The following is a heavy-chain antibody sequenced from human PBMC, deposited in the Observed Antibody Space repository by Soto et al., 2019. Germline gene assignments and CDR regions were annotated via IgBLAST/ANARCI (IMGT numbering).Heavy chain of an antibody. Sequence: PGGSLRLSGAASGFSFRSYWMNWVRQAPGKALECVASIKEDGSEMNYVDSVRGRFTISRDNAKNSVDLQMNRLRAVDMAVYYWLSFWADSWGQGTLLKVSS. V-gene: IGHV3-7*03. CDR2: IKEDGSEM. CDR3: LSFWADS. D-gene: IGHD1-26*01. CDR1: GFSFRSYW. J-gene: IGHJ4*02.